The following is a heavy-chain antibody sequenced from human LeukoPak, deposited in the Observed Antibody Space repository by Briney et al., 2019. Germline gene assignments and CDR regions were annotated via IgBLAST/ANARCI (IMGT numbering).Heavy chain of an antibody. CDR3: ARVVLKAFYYYYMDV. CDR1: GYTFSDYD. Sequence: ASVKVSCKASGYTFSDYDVNWVRQAPGQGLEWMGWMNPTSGDTGYAQKFQGRVTMTRSMSRNTAYMELSRLRSEDTAVYFCARVVLKAFYYYYMDVWGKGTTIIISS. D-gene: IGHD4/OR15-4a*01. CDR2: MNPTSGDT. V-gene: IGHV1-8*01. J-gene: IGHJ6*03.